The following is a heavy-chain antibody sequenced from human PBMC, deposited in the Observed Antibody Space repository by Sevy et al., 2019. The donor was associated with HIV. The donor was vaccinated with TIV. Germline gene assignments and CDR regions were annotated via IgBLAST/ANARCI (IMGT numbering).Heavy chain of an antibody. D-gene: IGHD1-26*01. CDR2: ISYSGRT. Sequence: SETLSLTCTVSGGSISSLNYYWSWIRQHPGKGLEWIGYISYSGRTNDHPSLKSRITISVDTSKNQFSLRLSSVTAADTAVYYCARANAYLTSDAFDIWGQGTMVTVSS. CDR1: GGSISSLNYY. J-gene: IGHJ3*02. V-gene: IGHV4-31*03. CDR3: ARANAYLTSDAFDI.